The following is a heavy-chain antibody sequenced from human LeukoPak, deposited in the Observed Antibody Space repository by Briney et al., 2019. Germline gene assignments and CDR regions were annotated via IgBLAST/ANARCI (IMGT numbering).Heavy chain of an antibody. V-gene: IGHV3-15*01. CDR1: GFTLFTFNNAW. CDR2: IKSKTDGGTT. CDR3: TTDLLDY. Sequence: GGSLRLSCTASGFTLFTFNNAWMSWVRQTPGKGLEWIGCIKSKTDGGTTEYTAPVKGRFSISRDDSKNTVYLQVNSLKTEDTAVYYCTTDLLDYWGQGTLVTVSS. J-gene: IGHJ4*02.